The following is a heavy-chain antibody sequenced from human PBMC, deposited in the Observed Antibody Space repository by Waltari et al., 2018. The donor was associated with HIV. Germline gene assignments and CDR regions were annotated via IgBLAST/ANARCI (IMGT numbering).Heavy chain of an antibody. CDR2: INHSGST. CDR1: GGXFSGYY. V-gene: IGHV4-34*01. D-gene: IGHD5-12*01. J-gene: IGHJ4*02. Sequence: QVQLQQWGXXLLKPSETLSLTCAVYGGXFSGYYWSWIRQPPGKGLEWIWEINHSGSTNYNPSLKSRVTISVDTSKNQFSLKLSSVTAADTAVYYCARGLATIDYWGQGTLVTVSS. CDR3: ARGLATIDY.